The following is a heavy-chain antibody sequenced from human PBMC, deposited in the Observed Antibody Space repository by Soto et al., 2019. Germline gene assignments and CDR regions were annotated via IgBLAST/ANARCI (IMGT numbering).Heavy chain of an antibody. CDR2: IYHSGST. V-gene: IGHV4-4*02. J-gene: IGHJ4*02. CDR3: AREGSSGQGGFDY. D-gene: IGHD6-19*01. CDR1: GGSISSSNW. Sequence: QVQLQESGPGLVKPSGTLSLTCAVSGGSISSSNWWSWVRQPPGKGLEWIGEIYHSGSTNYNSSLKSRVXXSXDXXKNQFSLKLSSVTAADTAVYYCAREGSSGQGGFDYWGQGTLVTVSS.